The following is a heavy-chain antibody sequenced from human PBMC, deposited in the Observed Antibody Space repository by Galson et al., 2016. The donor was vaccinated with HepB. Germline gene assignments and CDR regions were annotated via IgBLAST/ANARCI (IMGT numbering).Heavy chain of an antibody. CDR2: TYYRSTWFK. CDR1: WDSVTNDHTT. CDR3: TRGYMQTGMNV. V-gene: IGHV6-1*01. Sequence: CAISWDSVTNDHTTWNWIRQSPSRGLEWLGRTYYRSTWFKEYSESVRSRITISSDTSRNQFSLQLDSMTPDDAAAYFCTRGYMQTGMNVWGQGTTVIVSS. D-gene: IGHD3-16*02. J-gene: IGHJ6*02.